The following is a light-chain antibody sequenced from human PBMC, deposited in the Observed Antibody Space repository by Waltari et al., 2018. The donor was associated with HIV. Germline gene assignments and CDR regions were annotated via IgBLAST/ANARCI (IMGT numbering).Light chain of an antibody. J-gene: IGLJ2*01. CDR3: CSYTAIHTLS. Sequence: QSALTPPSSVSGSPGQSITISCARPTSAISIFDSVPRYQQHPRSAPQLMIFGVYSRPSGVSSRFSGSKSGNTASLNISGLQAEDEANYYCCSYTAIHTLSFGGGTKLTVL. CDR2: GVY. V-gene: IGLV2-14*01. CDR1: TSAISIFDS.